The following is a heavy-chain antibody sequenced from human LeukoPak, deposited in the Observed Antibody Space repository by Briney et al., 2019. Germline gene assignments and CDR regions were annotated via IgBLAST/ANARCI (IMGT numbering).Heavy chain of an antibody. Sequence: GASVKVSCKASGFTFSSYAINWVRQAPGQGLEWMGWISTYNGNTNYAQKLQGRVTMTTDTSTTTAYMELRSLRSDDTAVYYCARDLKLGSSGAFDYWGQGTLVTVAS. CDR2: ISTYNGNT. CDR1: GFTFSSYA. D-gene: IGHD6-6*01. V-gene: IGHV1-18*01. CDR3: ARDLKLGSSGAFDY. J-gene: IGHJ4*02.